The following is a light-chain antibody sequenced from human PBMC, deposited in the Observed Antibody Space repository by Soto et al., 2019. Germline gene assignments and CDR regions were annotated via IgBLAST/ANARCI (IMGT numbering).Light chain of an antibody. CDR1: QSINTR. Sequence: EIVLTQSPATLSSFPGDRVTLSCRASQSINTRLAWYQHRPGQAPRLLIYQTSLRAAGIPARFSASGSGTDFTPTISDVQPEDFALYYCHQRQSWPRTFGQGT. CDR2: QTS. V-gene: IGKV3-11*01. J-gene: IGKJ1*01. CDR3: HQRQSWPRT.